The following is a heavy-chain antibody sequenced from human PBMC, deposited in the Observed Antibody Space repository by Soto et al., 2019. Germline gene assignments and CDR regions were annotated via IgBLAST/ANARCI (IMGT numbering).Heavy chain of an antibody. V-gene: IGHV3-74*01. D-gene: IGHD1-1*01. CDR2: IYNDGSRT. CDR3: ARDLSGDTTPYFDL. CDR1: GFAFSSYW. J-gene: IGHJ4*02. Sequence: EEQLVESGGGLVQPGGSLRLSCAASGFAFSSYWTHWVRQTPGKGPVWVSRIYNDGSRTAYADAVKGRFTISRDNAKNTMYLQMSSLTVEDTAVYYCARDLSGDTTPYFDLWGQGTLVTVSS.